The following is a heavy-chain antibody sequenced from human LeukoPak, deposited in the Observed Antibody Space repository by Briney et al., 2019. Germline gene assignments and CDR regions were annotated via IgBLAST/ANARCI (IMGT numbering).Heavy chain of an antibody. V-gene: IGHV3-15*01. CDR1: GFTFSKAW. Sequence: GSPRLSCAASGFTFSKAWMTWVRQAPGKGLEWVGRIKSNSDGGTTDYAAPVKGRFSISRDDSKNTLYLQMNSLKTEDTALYYCTTDCYYDIWGQGTVHSLF. CDR3: TTDCYYDI. CDR2: IKSNSDGGTT. J-gene: IGHJ3*02. D-gene: IGHD1-26*01.